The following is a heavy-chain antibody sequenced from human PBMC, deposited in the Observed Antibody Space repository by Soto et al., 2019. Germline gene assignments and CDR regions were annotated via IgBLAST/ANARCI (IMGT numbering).Heavy chain of an antibody. Sequence: PSETLSLTCAVYGGSFSGYYWSWIRQPPGKGLEWIGEINHSGSTNYNPSLKSRVTISVDTSKNQFSLKLSSVTAADTAVYYCARGRKLLRYYYGSGSYPKPRNFPDSYFDYWGQGTLVTVSS. D-gene: IGHD3-10*01. J-gene: IGHJ4*02. V-gene: IGHV4-34*01. CDR3: ARGRKLLRYYYGSGSYPKPRNFPDSYFDY. CDR2: INHSGST. CDR1: GGSFSGYY.